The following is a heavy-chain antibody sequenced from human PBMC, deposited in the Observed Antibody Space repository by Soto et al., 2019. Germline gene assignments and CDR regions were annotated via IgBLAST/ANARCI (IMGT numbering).Heavy chain of an antibody. CDR3: ARDRGPQWFGEPYNWFDP. CDR2: ISAYNGNT. J-gene: IGHJ5*02. CDR1: GYTFTSYG. V-gene: IGHV1-18*01. Sequence: QVQLVQSGAEVKKPGASVKVSCKASGYTFTSYGISWVRQAPGQGLEWMGWISAYNGNTNYAQKLQGRVTMTTDTXTXTXXMELRSLRSDDTAVYYCARDRGPQWFGEPYNWFDPWGQGTLVTVSS. D-gene: IGHD3-10*01.